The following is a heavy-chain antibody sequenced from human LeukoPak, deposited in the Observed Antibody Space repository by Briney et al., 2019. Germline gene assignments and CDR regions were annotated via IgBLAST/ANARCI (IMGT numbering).Heavy chain of an antibody. CDR1: GYTFTSYG. Sequence: ASVKVSCKASGYTFTSYGISWVRQAPGQGLEWMGWISAYNGNTNYAQKLQGRVTMTTDTSTSTAYMELRSLRSADTAVYYCARDRVRYGMDVWGQGTTVTVSS. CDR3: ARDRVRYGMDV. J-gene: IGHJ6*02. D-gene: IGHD3-16*02. V-gene: IGHV1-18*01. CDR2: ISAYNGNT.